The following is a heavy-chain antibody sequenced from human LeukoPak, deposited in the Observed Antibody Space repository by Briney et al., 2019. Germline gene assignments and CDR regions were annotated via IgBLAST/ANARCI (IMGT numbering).Heavy chain of an antibody. CDR3: AREVLFWSGYRAYAFDI. J-gene: IGHJ3*02. Sequence: SETLSLTCTVSGGSISSYYWSWIRQPPGKGLEWIGYIYYSGSTNYNPSLKSRVTISVDTSKNQFSLKLSSVTAADTAVYYCAREVLFWSGYRAYAFDIWGQGTMVTVSS. CDR2: IYYSGST. CDR1: GGSISSYY. D-gene: IGHD3-3*01. V-gene: IGHV4-59*01.